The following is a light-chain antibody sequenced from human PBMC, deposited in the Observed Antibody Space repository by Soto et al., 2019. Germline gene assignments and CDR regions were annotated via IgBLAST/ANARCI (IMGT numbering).Light chain of an antibody. CDR1: SSDVGGYKF. V-gene: IGLV2-14*01. Sequence: QSALTQPASVSGSPGQSITISCTGTSSDVGGYKFVSWYQQHPGTAPKLMIYEVSNRPSGVSSRFSGSKSGNTASLTISGLQAEDEADYFCSSFTISHNTVIFGGGTKLTVL. J-gene: IGLJ2*01. CDR2: EVS. CDR3: SSFTISHNTVI.